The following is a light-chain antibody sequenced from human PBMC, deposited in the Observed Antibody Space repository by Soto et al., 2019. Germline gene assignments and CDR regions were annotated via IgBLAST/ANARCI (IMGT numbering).Light chain of an antibody. CDR2: LGS. CDR3: MQALQIRT. J-gene: IGKJ1*01. Sequence: EIVMTQSPLSLHVTPGEPASISCRSSQSLLHTNGYNYLDWYLQKPGQSPQLLIYLGSNRASGVPERFSGSGSGTDFTLKITRVEAEDVGVYYCMQALQIRTFGQGTKVEIK. V-gene: IGKV2-28*01. CDR1: QSLLHTNGYNY.